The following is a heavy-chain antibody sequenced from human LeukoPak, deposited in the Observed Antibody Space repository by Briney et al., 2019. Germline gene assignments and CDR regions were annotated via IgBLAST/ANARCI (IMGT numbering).Heavy chain of an antibody. J-gene: IGHJ4*02. Sequence: GGSLRLSCAASGFTFSSYSMNWVRQAPGKGLEWVSSISSSSSYIYYADSVKGRFTISRDNAKNSLYLQMNSLRAEDTAVYHCAQTFGYCSGGSCYLYWGQGTLVTVSS. V-gene: IGHV3-21*01. D-gene: IGHD2-15*01. CDR2: ISSSSSYI. CDR3: AQTFGYCSGGSCYLY. CDR1: GFTFSSYS.